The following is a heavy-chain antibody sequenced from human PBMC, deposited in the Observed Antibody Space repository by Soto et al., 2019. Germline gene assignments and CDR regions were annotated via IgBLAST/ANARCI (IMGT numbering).Heavy chain of an antibody. D-gene: IGHD1-26*01. V-gene: IGHV3-53*01. CDR1: GFSVSSNY. CDR2: HYSGGST. J-gene: IGHJ5*02. Sequence: VGSLRLSCAISGFSVSSNYLSWVRQAPGKGLEWVSVHYSGGSTYYADSVQGRFTISRDKANNTLYLQMRRVRAEDTAVYFCARHRHPRGTVGATSPLGPWGQGTQVTVSS. CDR3: ARHRHPRGTVGATSPLGP.